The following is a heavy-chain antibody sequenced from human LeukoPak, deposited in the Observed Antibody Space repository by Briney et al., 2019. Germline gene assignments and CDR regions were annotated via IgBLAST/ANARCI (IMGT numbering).Heavy chain of an antibody. CDR1: GFTFSSYA. J-gene: IGHJ4*02. V-gene: IGHV3-64*01. Sequence: GGSLRLSCAASGFTFSSYAMHWVRQAPGKGLEYVSAISSNGGSTYYANSVKGRFTISRDNSKNTLYLQMGSLRAADMAVYYCARRGSGSYYFDYWGQGTLVTVSS. CDR3: ARRGSGSYYFDY. D-gene: IGHD3-10*01. CDR2: ISSNGGST.